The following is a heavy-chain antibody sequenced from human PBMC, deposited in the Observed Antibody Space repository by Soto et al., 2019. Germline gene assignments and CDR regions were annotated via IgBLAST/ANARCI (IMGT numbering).Heavy chain of an antibody. CDR2: IYYSGST. V-gene: IGHV4-59*01. Sequence: SETLSLTCTVSGGSIRSYYWSWIRQPPGKGLEWIGYIYYSGSTDYNPSLKSRVTISVDTSKSQFSLKLRSVTAADTAVYYCARDSYNFDDWGQGILVTVSS. CDR3: ARDSYNFDD. CDR1: GGSIRSYY. J-gene: IGHJ4*02. D-gene: IGHD5-18*01.